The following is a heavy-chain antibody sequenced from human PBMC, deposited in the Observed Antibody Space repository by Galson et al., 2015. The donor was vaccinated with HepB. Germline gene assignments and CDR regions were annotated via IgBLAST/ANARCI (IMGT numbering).Heavy chain of an antibody. CDR2: ISSSGSTI. D-gene: IGHD6-13*01. Sequence: SLRLSCAASGFTFSDYYMSWIRQAPGKGLEWVSYISSSGSTIYYADSVKGRFTISRDNAKNSLYLQMNSLRAEDTAVYYCARDKDGSSWDKNYNWFDPWGQGTLVTVSS. J-gene: IGHJ5*02. V-gene: IGHV3-11*01. CDR3: ARDKDGSSWDKNYNWFDP. CDR1: GFTFSDYY.